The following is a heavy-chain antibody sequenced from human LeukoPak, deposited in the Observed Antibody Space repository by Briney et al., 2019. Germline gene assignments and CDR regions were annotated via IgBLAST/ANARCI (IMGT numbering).Heavy chain of an antibody. Sequence: PGGSLRLSCAPSLFTFSSYSLNWVRQAPGKGLEWVSSISSSSSYIYYADSVKGRFTISRDNAKNSLYLQMNSLRAEDTAVYYCARGLGVGDSDIWGQGTMVTVSS. CDR1: LFTFSSYS. CDR2: ISSSSSYI. D-gene: IGHD3-16*01. V-gene: IGHV3-21*01. J-gene: IGHJ3*02. CDR3: ARGLGVGDSDI.